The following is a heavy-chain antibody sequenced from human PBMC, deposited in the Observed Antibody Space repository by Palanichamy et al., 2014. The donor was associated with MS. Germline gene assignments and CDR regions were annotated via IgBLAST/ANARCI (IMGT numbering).Heavy chain of an antibody. CDR3: ARDPGYSYHYPLDN. J-gene: IGHJ4*02. D-gene: IGHD3-16*02. CDR2: INSDGSTT. Sequence: EVQLVESGGGVRFSLGGPVRLSCAASGFTFGPYWMHWVRQDPGKRLVWVSRINSDGSTTNYADSVKGRFTISRDNARDTLYLQMDSLRAEDTAVYYCARDPGYSYHYPLDNWGQGTLVTVSS. CDR1: GFTFGPYW. V-gene: IGHV3-74*01.